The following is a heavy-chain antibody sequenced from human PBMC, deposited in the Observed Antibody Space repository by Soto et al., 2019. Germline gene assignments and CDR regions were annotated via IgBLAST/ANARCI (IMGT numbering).Heavy chain of an antibody. D-gene: IGHD1-26*01. J-gene: IGHJ5*02. CDR1: GGSISSYY. V-gene: IGHV4-59*01. CDR2: IYYSGST. Sequence: WETLSLTCTVSGGSISSYYWSWIRQPPGKGLEWIGYIYYSGSTNYNPSLKSRVTISVDTSKNQFSLKLSSVTAADTAVYYCARSGSIVGALTWFDPWGQGTLVTVSS. CDR3: ARSGSIVGALTWFDP.